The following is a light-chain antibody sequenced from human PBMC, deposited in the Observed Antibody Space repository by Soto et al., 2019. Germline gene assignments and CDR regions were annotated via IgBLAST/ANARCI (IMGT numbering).Light chain of an antibody. Sequence: DIQMTQSPSTLSASVGDRVTITCRASQSIGRWLAWYQQKPGKAPKLLIYAASTLQSGVPSRFSGSGSGTDFTLTISCLQSEDFATYYCQQYYSYPYTFGQGTKVDIK. V-gene: IGKV1-5*01. CDR2: AAS. CDR3: QQYYSYPYT. J-gene: IGKJ2*01. CDR1: QSIGRW.